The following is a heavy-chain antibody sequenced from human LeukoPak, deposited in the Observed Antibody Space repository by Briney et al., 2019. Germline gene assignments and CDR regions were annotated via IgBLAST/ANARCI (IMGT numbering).Heavy chain of an antibody. J-gene: IGHJ4*02. V-gene: IGHV3-7*03. CDR1: GFTFSSYW. CDR3: ARDGGAYYYDSSGYDY. Sequence: PGGSLRLSCAVSGFTFSSYWMSWVRQAPGKGLEWVANIKYDGTEKYYVDSVKGRFTISRDNAKNSLYLQMNSLRAEDTAVYYCARDGGAYYYDSSGYDYWGQGTLVTVSS. CDR2: IKYDGTEK. D-gene: IGHD3-22*01.